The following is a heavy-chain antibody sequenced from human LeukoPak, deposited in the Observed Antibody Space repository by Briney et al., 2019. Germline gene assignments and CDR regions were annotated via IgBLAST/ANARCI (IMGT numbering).Heavy chain of an antibody. CDR3: ARVGDDSGLYFAY. Sequence: GASVKVSCKASGYTFSSFNIHWVRQAPGQGLEWMAWINPQSGATNYAQKFQGRVTMTRYMSNYTVYMEVTSLRSDDTAVYYCARVGDDSGLYFAYWGQGSLVTVSS. J-gene: IGHJ4*02. D-gene: IGHD3-22*01. CDR2: INPQSGAT. V-gene: IGHV1-2*02. CDR1: GYTFSSFN.